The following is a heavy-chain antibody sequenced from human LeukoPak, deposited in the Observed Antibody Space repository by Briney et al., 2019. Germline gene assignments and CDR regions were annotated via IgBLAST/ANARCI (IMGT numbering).Heavy chain of an antibody. V-gene: IGHV4-4*07. Sequence: SETLSLTCTVSGGSIISNYWSWMRQSAGTGLEWIGRIYGSGITDYNPSLKSRVTMSLDTSRKQFSLRLTSVTAADTAVYYCARLKFYDSTGYSPGYYMDVWGKGTTVSVFS. CDR1: GGSIISNY. J-gene: IGHJ6*03. CDR2: IYGSGIT. CDR3: ARLKFYDSTGYSPGYYMDV. D-gene: IGHD3-22*01.